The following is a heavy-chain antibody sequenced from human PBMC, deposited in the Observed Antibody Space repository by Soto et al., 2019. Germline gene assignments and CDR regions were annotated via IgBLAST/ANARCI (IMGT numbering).Heavy chain of an antibody. CDR1: GFSFEIYH. CDR3: ARQRFGSFSWSYVFDL. CDR2: ISSDSDSV. V-gene: IGHV3-21*01. D-gene: IGHD3-16*01. J-gene: IGHJ5*02. Sequence: GSLRLSCEAAGFSFEIYHMNWVRQAPGKGLEWVSSISSDSDSVFYGDSVKGRFIISRDNAKNSLFLQMNNLSGDDTAVYYCARQRFGSFSWSYVFDLWGHGPPVTVSS.